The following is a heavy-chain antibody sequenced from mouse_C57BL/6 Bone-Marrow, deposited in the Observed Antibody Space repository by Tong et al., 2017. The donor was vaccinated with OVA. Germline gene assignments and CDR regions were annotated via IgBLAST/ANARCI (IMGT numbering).Heavy chain of an antibody. Sequence: ERQEPGTSANPSSKASGYTFTSYWMHWVKQRPGQGLEWIGNINPSNGGTNYNEKFKSKATLTVDKSSSTAYMQLSSLTSEDSAVYYCARDYYGSSWGYYFDYWGQGTTLTVSS. CDR2: INPSNGGT. CDR3: ARDYYGSSWGYYFDY. D-gene: IGHD1-1*01. J-gene: IGHJ2*01. CDR1: GYTFTSYW. V-gene: IGHV1-53*01.